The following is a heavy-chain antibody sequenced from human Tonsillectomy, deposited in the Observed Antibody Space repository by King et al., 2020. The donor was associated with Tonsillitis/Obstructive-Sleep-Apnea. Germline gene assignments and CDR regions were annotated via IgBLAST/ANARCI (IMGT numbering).Heavy chain of an antibody. V-gene: IGHV4-34*01. J-gene: IGHJ6*03. CDR2: INHSGTT. Sequence: VQLQQWGAGLLKPSETLSLTCAVYGGSFSDYYWSWIRQPPGKGLEWIGEINHSGTTNYNPSLKSRVTISVDTSKNQFSLKLSSVTAADTAVYFCARSVRYYYYYYMDVWGKGITVTVSS. CDR1: GGSFSDYY. CDR3: ARSVRYYYYYYMDV.